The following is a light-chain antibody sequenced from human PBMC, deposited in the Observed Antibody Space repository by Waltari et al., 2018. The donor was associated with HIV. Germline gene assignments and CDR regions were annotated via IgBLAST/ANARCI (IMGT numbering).Light chain of an antibody. Sequence: DIQMTQSPSTLSASVGDRVTITCRASQSSSSWLAWYQQKAGQPPKLLIYKASSLESGVPSRFSGSGSGTEFTLTISSLQPDDFATYYCQQYNSYAITFGQGTRLEIK. J-gene: IGKJ5*01. V-gene: IGKV1-5*03. CDR1: QSSSSW. CDR3: QQYNSYAIT. CDR2: KAS.